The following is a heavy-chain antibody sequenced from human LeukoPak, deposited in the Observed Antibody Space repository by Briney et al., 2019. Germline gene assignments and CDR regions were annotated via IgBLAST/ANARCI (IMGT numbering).Heavy chain of an antibody. J-gene: IGHJ5*02. V-gene: IGHV4-34*01. D-gene: IGHD1-26*01. Sequence: SETLSLTCAVYGGSFSGYYWNWIRQPPGKGLEWIGEINHSGSTNYNPSLKSRVTISVDTSKNQFSLKLNSVTAADTAVYYCARDLGGSYSSETWFDPWGQGTLVTVSS. CDR3: ARDLGGSYSSETWFDP. CDR1: GGSFSGYY. CDR2: INHSGST.